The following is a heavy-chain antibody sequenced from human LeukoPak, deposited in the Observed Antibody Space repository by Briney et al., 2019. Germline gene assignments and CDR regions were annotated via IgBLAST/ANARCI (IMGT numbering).Heavy chain of an antibody. Sequence: SETLSLTCTVSGGSISSYYWSWIRQPAGKGLECIGRSYTSGSTNYNPSLKSRVTMSVDTSKNQFSLKLSSVTAADTAVYYCAREGGVNKYDSSGYYLAPVDYWGQGTLVTVSS. D-gene: IGHD3-22*01. J-gene: IGHJ4*02. CDR3: AREGGVNKYDSSGYYLAPVDY. CDR1: GGSISSYY. V-gene: IGHV4-4*07. CDR2: SYTSGST.